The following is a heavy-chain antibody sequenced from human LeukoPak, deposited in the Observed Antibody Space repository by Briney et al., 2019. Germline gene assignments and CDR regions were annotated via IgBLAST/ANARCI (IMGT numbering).Heavy chain of an antibody. CDR3: ARHGTISSESXXXY. CDR1: GGSVSSYY. CDR2: IHNSGRT. J-gene: IGHJ4*02. Sequence: LTFXVSGGSVSSYYWSWIRQSPGKGLEWIGYIHNSGRTNYNPSLKSRVTGFVDTSKNQVSLSLSYVTAADTAVYYCARHGTISSESXXXYWGX. D-gene: IGHD1-14*01. V-gene: IGHV4-59*08.